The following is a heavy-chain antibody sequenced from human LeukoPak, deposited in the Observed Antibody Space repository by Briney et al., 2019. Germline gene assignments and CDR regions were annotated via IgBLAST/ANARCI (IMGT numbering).Heavy chain of an antibody. D-gene: IGHD1-26*01. J-gene: IGHJ4*02. V-gene: IGHV5-51*01. CDR1: GYSFSNYW. CDR3: TRVVLSGSYPLCDY. Sequence: GESLKISCKGSGYSFSNYWIGWVRQMPGKGLEWMGIIYPGDSDTRYSPSFQGQVTISADKSISTAYLQWGSLKASDTAMYYCTRVVLSGSYPLCDYWGQGTLVTVSS. CDR2: IYPGDSDT.